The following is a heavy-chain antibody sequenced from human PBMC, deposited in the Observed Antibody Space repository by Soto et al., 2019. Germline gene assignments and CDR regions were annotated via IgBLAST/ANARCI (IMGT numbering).Heavy chain of an antibody. Sequence: GGSLRLSCAASGFTFSSYAMSWVRQAPGKGLEWVSAISGSGGSTYYADSVKGRFTISRDNSKNTLYLQMNSLRAEDTAVYYCAKHEMRSYDILTGYYVDAFDIWGQGTMVTVSS. CDR1: GFTFSSYA. D-gene: IGHD3-9*01. J-gene: IGHJ3*02. CDR3: AKHEMRSYDILTGYYVDAFDI. CDR2: ISGSGGST. V-gene: IGHV3-23*01.